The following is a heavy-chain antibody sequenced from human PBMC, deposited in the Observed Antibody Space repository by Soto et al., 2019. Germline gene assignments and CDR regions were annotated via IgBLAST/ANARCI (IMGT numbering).Heavy chain of an antibody. Sequence: PSETLSLTCAVSGGSIRSGGYSWSWIRQPPGKGLEWIGYIYYSGSTYYNPSLKSRVTISVDTSKNQFSLKLSSVTAADTAVYYLAIRQIQRSTVFWGQGILGT. V-gene: IGHV4-30-4*07. CDR2: IYYSGST. CDR3: AIRQIQRSTVF. D-gene: IGHD1-26*01. CDR1: GGSIRSGGYS. J-gene: IGHJ4*02.